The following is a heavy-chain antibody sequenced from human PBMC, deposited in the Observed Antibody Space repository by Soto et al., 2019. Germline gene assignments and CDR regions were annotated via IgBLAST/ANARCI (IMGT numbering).Heavy chain of an antibody. J-gene: IGHJ4*02. V-gene: IGHV3-23*01. CDR3: AREIFAAAYAATSAFDL. Sequence: GGSLRLSCAASGFTFSSHAMGWLRQAPGTGPEWVAFVDGSGYDTSYAESVKGRFTVSGDNSDNSLYLHMDSLRAEDTGRYFCAREIFAAAYAATSAFDLWGQGALVTVSP. CDR2: VDGSGYDT. D-gene: IGHD2-8*01. CDR1: GFTFSSHA.